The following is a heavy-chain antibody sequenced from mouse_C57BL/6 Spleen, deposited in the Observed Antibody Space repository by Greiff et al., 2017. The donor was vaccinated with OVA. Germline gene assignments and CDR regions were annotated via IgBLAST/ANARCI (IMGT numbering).Heavy chain of an antibody. V-gene: IGHV1-5*01. J-gene: IGHJ4*01. Sequence: VQLQQSGTVLARPGASVKMSCKTSGYTFTSYWMHWVKQRPGQGLEWIGAIYPGNSDTSYNQKFKGKAKLTAVTSASTAYMELSSLTNEDSAVYYSTRSSVYYAPWGQGTSVTVSS. CDR2: IYPGNSDT. D-gene: IGHD2-1*01. CDR1: GYTFTSYW. CDR3: TRSSVYYAP.